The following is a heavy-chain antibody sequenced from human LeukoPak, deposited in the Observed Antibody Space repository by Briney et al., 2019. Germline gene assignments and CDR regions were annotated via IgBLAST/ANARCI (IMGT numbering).Heavy chain of an antibody. CDR1: AGTFSSYA. V-gene: IGHV1-69*06. J-gene: IGHJ4*02. CDR2: IIPIFGTA. CDR3: PKDRGGHYGDYSAS. Sequence: SVKVSCKASAGTFSSYAISWVRQARGQGLEWRGGIIPIFGTANYAQKSQGRVTITADKSTSTAYMELSSLRSEDTDVYSCPKDRGGHYGDYSASWGQGTLVTVSS. D-gene: IGHD4-17*01.